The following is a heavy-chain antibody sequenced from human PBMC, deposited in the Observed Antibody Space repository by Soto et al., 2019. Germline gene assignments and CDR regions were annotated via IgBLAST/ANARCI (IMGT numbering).Heavy chain of an antibody. CDR3: ANDRPRRTSVYFFDY. CDR2: VSASGLNT. Sequence: EVQLLESGGKLVQPGGSLTLSCAASGFTFSTYAMAWVRQATGKGLEWVSGVSASGLNTDYADPVKGRFYISRDNSKNTVSLHMNSLRAEDTTLYYCANDRPRRTSVYFFDYWGQGTPVTVSS. CDR1: GFTFSTYA. J-gene: IGHJ4*02. D-gene: IGHD2-8*01. V-gene: IGHV3-23*01.